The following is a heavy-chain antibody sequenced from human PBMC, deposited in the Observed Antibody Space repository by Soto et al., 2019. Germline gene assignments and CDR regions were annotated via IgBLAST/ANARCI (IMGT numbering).Heavy chain of an antibody. CDR1: GYTFTTYD. J-gene: IGHJ6*03. D-gene: IGHD2-8*01. CDR2: ISAFNGNT. V-gene: IGHV1-18*01. CDR3: ARAVSPFYHYYYMDV. Sequence: GASMKGSCKASGYTFTTYDIIWVRQAPGQGLERIGWISAFNGNTNYAQKLQGRVTMTTDTSTSTAYMELRSLRSHDPAVYYCARAVSPFYHYYYMDVWGKGTTVTVPS.